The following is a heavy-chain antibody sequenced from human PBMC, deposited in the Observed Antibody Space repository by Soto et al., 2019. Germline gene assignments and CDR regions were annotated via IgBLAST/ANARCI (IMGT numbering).Heavy chain of an antibody. CDR2: INPNSGGT. J-gene: IGHJ6*02. Sequence: RASVKVSCKASGYTFTGYYVHWARQAPGQGLEWMGWINPNSGGTNYAQKFQGWATMTRDTSISTAYMELSRLRSDDTAVYYCARDMGSSAMDVWGQGTTVTVSS. CDR1: GYTFTGYY. V-gene: IGHV1-2*04. D-gene: IGHD6-6*01. CDR3: ARDMGSSAMDV.